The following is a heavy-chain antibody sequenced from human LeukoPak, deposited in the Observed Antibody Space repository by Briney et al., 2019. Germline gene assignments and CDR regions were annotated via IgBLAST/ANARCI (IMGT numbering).Heavy chain of an antibody. CDR3: ARDHEYYYGSGSYYPGGCDY. D-gene: IGHD3-10*01. CDR1: GYTFTSYY. J-gene: IGHJ4*02. CDR2: INPSGGST. Sequence: ASVTVSCTASGYTFTSYYMYWVRQAPGQGLEWMGIINPSGGSTNYAQKFQGRVTMTRDTSTSTVYMELRSLRSEDQAVYYCARDHEYYYGSGSYYPGGCDYWGQGTLVTVSS. V-gene: IGHV1-46*01.